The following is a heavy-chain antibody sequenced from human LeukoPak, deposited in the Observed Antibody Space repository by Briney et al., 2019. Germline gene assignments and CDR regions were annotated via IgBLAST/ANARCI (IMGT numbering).Heavy chain of an antibody. CDR2: IGGSGGST. CDR1: RFTFSSYA. CDR3: AKDWEYYDSSGYKSFAEYFQH. V-gene: IGHV3-23*01. D-gene: IGHD3-22*01. Sequence: PGGSLRLSRAASRFTFSSYAMSWVRQAPGKGLEWISSIGGSGGSTYYADSVRGRFTISRDNSKNTLYLQMNSLKAEDTALYYCAKDWEYYDSSGYKSFAEYFQHWGQSTLVTVSS. J-gene: IGHJ1*01.